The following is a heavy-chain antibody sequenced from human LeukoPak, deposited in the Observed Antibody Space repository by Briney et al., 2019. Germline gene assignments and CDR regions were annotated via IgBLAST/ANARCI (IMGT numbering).Heavy chain of an antibody. J-gene: IGHJ4*02. CDR1: GASITSDIFY. D-gene: IGHD4-23*01. V-gene: IGHV4-30-4*01. CDR2: IHNSRGT. CDR3: GKVGGNTNS. Sequence: PSETLSLTCTVSGASITSDIFYWNWIRQSPGKGLEWIGAIHNSRGTSYNPSLESRLTISVDPSENKFFLKMTSVTDADTATYYCGKVGGNTNSWGRGTLVTVSS.